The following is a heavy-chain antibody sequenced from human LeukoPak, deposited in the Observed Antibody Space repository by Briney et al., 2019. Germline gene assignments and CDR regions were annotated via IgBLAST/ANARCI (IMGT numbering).Heavy chain of an antibody. CDR1: GGTFSSDA. D-gene: IGHD6-6*01. CDR3: ATSEHSSSSPRFDQ. J-gene: IGHJ4*02. Sequence: SVKVSCKASGGTFSSDATSWVRQAPGQGLEWMGGIIPTFRRTSYSQKFQGRLTIIADESTSTAYMELSSLRSEDTAIYYCATSEHSSSSPRFDQWGQGTLVIVSP. V-gene: IGHV1-69*13. CDR2: IIPTFRRT.